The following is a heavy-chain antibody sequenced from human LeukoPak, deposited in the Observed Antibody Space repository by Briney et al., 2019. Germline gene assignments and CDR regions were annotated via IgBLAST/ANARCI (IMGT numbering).Heavy chain of an antibody. CDR3: AKVKWKLIGYFDY. D-gene: IGHD1-20*01. V-gene: IGHV3-30-3*01. CDR2: ISYDGSNK. CDR1: GFTFSSYA. J-gene: IGHJ4*02. Sequence: GGSLRLSCAASGFTFSSYAMHWVRQAPGKGLEWVAVISYDGSNKYYADSVKGRFTISRDDSKNTLFLQMNSLRAEDTAVYFCAKVKWKLIGYFDYWGQGTLVTVSS.